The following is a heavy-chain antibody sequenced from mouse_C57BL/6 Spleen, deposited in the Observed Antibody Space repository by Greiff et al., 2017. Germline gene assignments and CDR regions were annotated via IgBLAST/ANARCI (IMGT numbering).Heavy chain of an antibody. CDR3: ARSGGNYDAWFAY. D-gene: IGHD2-1*01. V-gene: IGHV1-63*01. CDR1: GYTFTNYW. CDR2: IYPGGGYT. Sequence: VQLQQSGAELVRPGTSVKMSCKASGYTFTNYWIGWAKQRPGHGLEWIGDIYPGGGYTNYNEKFKGKATLTADKSSSTAYMQFSSLTSEDSAIXYCARSGGNYDAWFAYWGQGTLVTVSA. J-gene: IGHJ3*01.